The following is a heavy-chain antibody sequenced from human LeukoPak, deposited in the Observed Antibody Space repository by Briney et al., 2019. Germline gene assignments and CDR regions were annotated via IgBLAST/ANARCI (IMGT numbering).Heavy chain of an antibody. V-gene: IGHV4-38-2*02. D-gene: IGHD3-22*01. CDR1: GYSISSGYH. Sequence: PSETLSLTCTVSGYSISSGYHWGWIRQPPLKGLEWIGSIYFSGNTYYNASLKSRVTISVDTSKNQFSLTLTSVTAADTAVYYCARRRPQTYYYDSSGYYRPIRVGYYYYMDVWGKGTTVTISS. CDR2: IYFSGNT. J-gene: IGHJ6*03. CDR3: ARRRPQTYYYDSSGYYRPIRVGYYYYMDV.